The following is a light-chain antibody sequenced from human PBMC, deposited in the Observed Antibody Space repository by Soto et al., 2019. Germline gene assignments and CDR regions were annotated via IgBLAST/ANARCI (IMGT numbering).Light chain of an antibody. J-gene: IGLJ1*01. CDR1: SSDVGGYNY. CDR3: SSYTSSSAPCV. Sequence: QSVLTQPASVSGSPGQSITISCTGTSSDVGGYNYVSWYQQHPGKAPKLMIYDVSNRPSGVSNRFSGSKSGNTASLTISGLQAEDEADYSCSSYTSSSAPCVFGTGTKVPVL. V-gene: IGLV2-14*01. CDR2: DVS.